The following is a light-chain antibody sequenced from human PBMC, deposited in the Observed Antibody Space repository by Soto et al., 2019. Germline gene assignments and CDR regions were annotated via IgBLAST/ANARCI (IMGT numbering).Light chain of an antibody. CDR3: QQSYSNLWT. J-gene: IGKJ1*01. CDR1: QSISSY. CDR2: AAA. V-gene: IGKV1-39*01. Sequence: DIPMTQSPSSVSAYVGDRVTITCRASQSISSYLNWYQQKPGKAPKLLIFAAASLQSGVPSRFSGSGSGTDFSLNISSLQPEDFATYYCQQSYSNLWTFGQGTKVEIK.